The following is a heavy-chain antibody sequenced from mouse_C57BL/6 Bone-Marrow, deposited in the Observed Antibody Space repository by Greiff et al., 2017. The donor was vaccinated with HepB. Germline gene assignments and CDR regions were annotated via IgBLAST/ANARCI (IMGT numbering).Heavy chain of an antibody. V-gene: IGHV1-4*01. CDR1: GYTFTSYT. Sequence: QVHVKQSGAELARPGASVKMSCKASGYTFTSYTMHWVKQRPGQGLEWIGYINPSSGYTKYNQKFKDKATLTADKSSSTAYMQLSSLTSEDSAVYYCARSYDYPSFAYWGQGTLVTVSA. CDR2: INPSSGYT. J-gene: IGHJ3*01. D-gene: IGHD2-4*01. CDR3: ARSYDYPSFAY.